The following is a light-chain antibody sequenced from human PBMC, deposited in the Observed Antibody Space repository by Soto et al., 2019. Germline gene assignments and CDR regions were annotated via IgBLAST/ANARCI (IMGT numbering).Light chain of an antibody. J-gene: IGKJ1*01. CDR1: QSISNY. V-gene: IGKV1-39*01. CDR3: QQSFSPLWT. Sequence: DIQMTQSPSSMTASVGDRVNNTCRASQSISNYLNWYQQKPGKAPKLLIYAASSMQSGVPSRFSGSESETDFTLTISTLQPDDSATYYCQQSFSPLWTFGQGTKVEV. CDR2: AAS.